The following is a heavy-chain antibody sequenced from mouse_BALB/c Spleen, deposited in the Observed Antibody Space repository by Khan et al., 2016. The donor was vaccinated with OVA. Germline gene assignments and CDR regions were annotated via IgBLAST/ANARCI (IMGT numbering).Heavy chain of an antibody. CDR2: IYPCDSYT. V-gene: IGHV1-69*02. Sequence: QVQLQQPGAELVRPGASVKLSCKASGYTFTNYWINWVKQRPGQGLEWLGNIYPCDSYTNYNQNFKDKAALTVDKSSRTAYMQLSSPTSEDSAVFYCTRGVGYFDYWGQGTTLTVSS. D-gene: IGHD1-3*01. J-gene: IGHJ2*01. CDR3: TRGVGYFDY. CDR1: GYTFTNYW.